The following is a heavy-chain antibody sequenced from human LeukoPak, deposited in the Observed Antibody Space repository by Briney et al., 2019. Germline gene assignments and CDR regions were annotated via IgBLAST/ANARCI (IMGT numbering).Heavy chain of an antibody. J-gene: IGHJ3*02. CDR3: ASGYGSGSYRDAFDI. Sequence: SETLSLXCTVSGGSTSSYYWSWIRLPPGKGLESIGYIYYSGSTNYNPSLKSRVTISVDTSKNQFSLKLSSVTAADTAVYYCASGYGSGSYRDAFDIWGQGTMVTVSS. CDR1: GGSTSSYY. CDR2: IYYSGST. D-gene: IGHD3-10*01. V-gene: IGHV4-59*01.